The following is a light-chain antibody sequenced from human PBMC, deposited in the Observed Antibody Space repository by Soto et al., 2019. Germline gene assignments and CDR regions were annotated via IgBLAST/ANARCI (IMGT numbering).Light chain of an antibody. CDR3: GADHGSGSNFLVV. V-gene: IGLV9-49*01. CDR2: VGTGGVVG. CDR1: SGYSNYK. Sequence: QLVLTQPPSASASLGASVTLTCTLSSGYSNYKVDWYQQRPGKGPRFGMRVGTGGVVGSRGDGIPDRFSVLGSGLNRYLTIKNIQEEDESDYHCGADHGSGSNFLVVFGGGTKLTVL. J-gene: IGLJ2*01.